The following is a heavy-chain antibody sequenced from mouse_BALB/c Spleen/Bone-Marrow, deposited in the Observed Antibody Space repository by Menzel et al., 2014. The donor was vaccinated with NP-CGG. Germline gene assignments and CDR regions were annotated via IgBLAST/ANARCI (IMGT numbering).Heavy chain of an antibody. V-gene: IGHV5-9-4*01. CDR1: GFTFSSYA. J-gene: IGHJ1*01. D-gene: IGHD2-1*01. Sequence: EVQLQQSGGGLVKPGGSLKLSCAASGFTFSSYAMSWVRQSPEKRLEWVAEISSGGSYTYYSDTVTGRFTISRDNVKNTLYLERSSLRSEDTAMYHCARDNGTYGWYFDVWGAGTTVTVSS. CDR3: ARDNGTYGWYFDV. CDR2: ISSGGSYT.